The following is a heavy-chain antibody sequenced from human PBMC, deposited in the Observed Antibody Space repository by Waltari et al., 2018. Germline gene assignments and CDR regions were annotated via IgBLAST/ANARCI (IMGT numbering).Heavy chain of an antibody. Sequence: QVQLQESGPGLVKASETLSLTGPASGASINNDYWGVIRQPPGKELEWIGYIAYNGKPNYNPSLKSRVTISIDTSKTQFSLKLSSVTAADTAVYYCARSYDFWSGYPLDYWGQGTLVTVSS. J-gene: IGHJ4*02. V-gene: IGHV4-59*01. CDR3: ARSYDFWSGYPLDY. CDR2: IAYNGKP. CDR1: GASINNDY. D-gene: IGHD3-3*01.